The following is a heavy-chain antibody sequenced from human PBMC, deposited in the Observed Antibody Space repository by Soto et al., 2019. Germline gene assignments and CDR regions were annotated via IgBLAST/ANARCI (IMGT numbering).Heavy chain of an antibody. CDR3: AKDRYSGTYPTDFDY. CDR2: ISYDGGNE. CDR1: GFTFSSYG. Sequence: GGSLRFSCAGSGFTFSSYGIHWVRQAPGKGLEWVALISYDGGNEKYTESVKDRFTISRDDSHNVAYLQMSSLRTEDTAMYYCAKDRYSGTYPTDFDYWGQGSLVTVSS. J-gene: IGHJ4*02. V-gene: IGHV3-30*18. D-gene: IGHD1-26*01.